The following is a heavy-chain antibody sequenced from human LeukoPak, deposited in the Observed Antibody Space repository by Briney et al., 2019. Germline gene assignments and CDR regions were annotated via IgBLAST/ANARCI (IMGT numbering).Heavy chain of an antibody. V-gene: IGHV3-48*01. CDR2: ISIRGDTI. J-gene: IGHJ4*02. CDR3: ARAHLSSGRIGYRTLDY. CDR1: GFTFSSYS. Sequence: GGSLRLSCEPSGFTFSSYSMNWVLQAAGRGLEWVSYISIRGDTIYYADSVKGRFTVSRDNVKNSLYLHMNSLRAEDTAVYFCARAHLSSGRIGYRTLDYWGQGTLVTASS. D-gene: IGHD6-25*01.